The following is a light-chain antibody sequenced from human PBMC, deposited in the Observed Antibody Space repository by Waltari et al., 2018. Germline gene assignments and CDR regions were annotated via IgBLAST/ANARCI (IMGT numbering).Light chain of an antibody. J-gene: IGLJ2*01. V-gene: IGLV2-14*03. Sequence: QSALTQPASVSGSPGQSITISCTGSSSDVGGDDSVSWYEDHPGQAPKVIIYAVNKRPSGVSERFSGSKSGNTASLPISGLQAEDEATFYCSSQSTKNGVIFGGGTKVTVL. CDR2: AVN. CDR1: SSDVGGDDS. CDR3: SSQSTKNGVI.